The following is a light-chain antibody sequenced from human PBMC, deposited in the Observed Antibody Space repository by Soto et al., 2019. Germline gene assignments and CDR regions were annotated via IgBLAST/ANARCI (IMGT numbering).Light chain of an antibody. J-gene: IGKJ1*01. Sequence: ETVLTQSPGTLSVSPGERAILFCRASQSVGNNYLAWYQHKRGQAPRLLIYGASNRATGIPDRFSGSGSGTDFTLIISRLEPEDFAVYYCQEYGSSLRAFGQGTKVEI. CDR3: QEYGSSLRA. CDR2: GAS. V-gene: IGKV3-20*01. CDR1: QSVGNNY.